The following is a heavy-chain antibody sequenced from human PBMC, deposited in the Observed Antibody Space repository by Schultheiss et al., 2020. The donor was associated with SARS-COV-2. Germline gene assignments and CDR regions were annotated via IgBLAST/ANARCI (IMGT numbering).Heavy chain of an antibody. J-gene: IGHJ5*02. Sequence: ASVKVSCKAFGYTFTSYYMHWVRQAPGQGLEWMGIINPSGGSTSFAQKFQGRVTMTRDTSTSTVYMELSSLRSEDTAVYYCARGQQMRPLINWFDPWGQGTLVTVSS. CDR1: GYTFTSYY. V-gene: IGHV1-46*01. D-gene: IGHD6-13*01. CDR3: ARGQQMRPLINWFDP. CDR2: INPSGGST.